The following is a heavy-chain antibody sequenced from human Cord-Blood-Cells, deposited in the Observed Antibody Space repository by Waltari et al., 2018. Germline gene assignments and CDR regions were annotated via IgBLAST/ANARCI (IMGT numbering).Heavy chain of an antibody. V-gene: IGHV4-38-2*01. J-gene: IGHJ6*02. CDR2: IYHSGST. D-gene: IGHD7-27*01. Sequence: QVQLQESGPGLVKPSETLSLTCAVSGYSISSGYYWGWTRQPPGKGLEWIGSIYHSGSTYYNPSLKSRVTISVDTSKNQFSLKLSSVTAADTAVYYCARAGEHYYYYGMDVWGQGTTVTVSS. CDR3: ARAGEHYYYYGMDV. CDR1: GYSISSGYY.